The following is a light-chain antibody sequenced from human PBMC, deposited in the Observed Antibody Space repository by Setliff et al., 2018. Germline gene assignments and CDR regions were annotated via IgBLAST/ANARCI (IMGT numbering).Light chain of an antibody. Sequence: QSVLAQPRSVSGSPGQSVTISCTGTSSDVGRYNFVSWYQQHPGKAPKLIIYDVTKRPSGVPDRFSGSKSGNTASLTISGLQAEDEADYSCCSYADTYISVFGTGTKVTV. CDR1: SSDVGRYNF. CDR2: DVT. CDR3: CSYADTYISV. J-gene: IGLJ1*01. V-gene: IGLV2-11*01.